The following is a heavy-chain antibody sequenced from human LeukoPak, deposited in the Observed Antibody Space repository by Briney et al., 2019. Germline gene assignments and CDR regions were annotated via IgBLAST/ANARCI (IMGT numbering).Heavy chain of an antibody. CDR3: TRGGTSGWY. Sequence: GGSLRLSCAASGFSFSSYWMSWVRRAPGKGLGWVADIKQDGTEKYYVDSVKGRFTISRDNAKKSLYLQMNSLRAEDTAVYYCTRGGTSGWYLGQGTLVTVSS. CDR2: IKQDGTEK. D-gene: IGHD6-19*01. CDR1: GFSFSSYW. J-gene: IGHJ4*02. V-gene: IGHV3-7*01.